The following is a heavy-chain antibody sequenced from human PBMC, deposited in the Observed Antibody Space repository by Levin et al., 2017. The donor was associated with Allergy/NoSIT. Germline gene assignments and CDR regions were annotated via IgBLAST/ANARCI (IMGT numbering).Heavy chain of an antibody. Sequence: GGSLRLSCAASGFTFSSYGMHWVRQAPGKGLEWVAVISYDGSNKYYADSVKGRFTISRDNSKNTLYLQMNSLRAEDTAVYYCAKPPGLCSGGSCQDYWGQGTLVTVSS. V-gene: IGHV3-30*18. D-gene: IGHD2-15*01. CDR3: AKPPGLCSGGSCQDY. J-gene: IGHJ4*02. CDR1: GFTFSSYG. CDR2: ISYDGSNK.